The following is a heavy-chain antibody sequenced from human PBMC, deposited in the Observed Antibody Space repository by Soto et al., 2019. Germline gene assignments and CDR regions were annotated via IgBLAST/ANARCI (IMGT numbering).Heavy chain of an antibody. V-gene: IGHV1-69*02. CDR2: INPILSMS. D-gene: IGHD3-10*01. CDR3: ASSYGSGYRAFDY. Sequence: QVQLVQSGAEVKKPGSSVRVSCKASGDTFTFYSINWVRQAPGLGLEWMGRINPILSMSNYAQRFQGRVTLTSDYXTSTAYMELSSLRSEDTAMYYCASSYGSGYRAFDYWGQGALVTVSS. J-gene: IGHJ4*02. CDR1: GDTFTFYS.